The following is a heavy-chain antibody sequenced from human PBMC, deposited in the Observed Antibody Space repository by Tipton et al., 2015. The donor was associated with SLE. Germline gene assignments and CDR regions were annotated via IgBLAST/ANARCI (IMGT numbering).Heavy chain of an antibody. V-gene: IGHV3-74*01. CDR1: GFTFSSYW. CDR2: ISYDSTNI. CDR3: ARDPDTNGWSDFDF. Sequence: SLRLSCAASGFTFSSYWMHWVRQAPGKGLVWVARISYDSTNIAYADSVKGRFTVSRDNAKSTLFLQMNSLRAEDTAVYYCARDPDTNGWSDFDFWGQGTLVTVSS. J-gene: IGHJ4*02. D-gene: IGHD6-19*01.